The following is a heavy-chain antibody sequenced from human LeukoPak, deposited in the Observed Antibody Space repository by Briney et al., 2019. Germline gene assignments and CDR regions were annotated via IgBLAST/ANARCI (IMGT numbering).Heavy chain of an antibody. CDR3: ARDPSEQWLAHGWFDP. CDR1: GGTFSSYA. V-gene: IGHV1-69*04. CDR2: IIPILGIA. Sequence: ASVKVSCKASGGTFSSYAISWVRQAPGQGLEWMGRIIPILGIANYAQKFQGRVTITADKSTSTAYMELSSLRSEDTAVYYCARDPSEQWLAHGWFDPWGQGTLVTVSS. J-gene: IGHJ5*02. D-gene: IGHD6-19*01.